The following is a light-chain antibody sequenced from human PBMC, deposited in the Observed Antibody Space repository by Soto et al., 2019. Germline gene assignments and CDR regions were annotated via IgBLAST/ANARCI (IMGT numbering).Light chain of an antibody. J-gene: IGKJ5*01. V-gene: IGKV1-39*01. Sequence: DIRITQYPSSLSASVGDTVTITCRASQSVSSHLNWYQQKPGKAPNLLMYTASNLQSGVPSRFSGSGSGTDFTLTSSSLQPEDFATYYCQQSYSTPISFGQGTRLEIK. CDR2: TAS. CDR1: QSVSSH. CDR3: QQSYSTPIS.